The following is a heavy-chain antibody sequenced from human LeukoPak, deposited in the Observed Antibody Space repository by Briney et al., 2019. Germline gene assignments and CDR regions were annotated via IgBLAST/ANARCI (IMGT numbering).Heavy chain of an antibody. Sequence: GGSLRLSCAASGITVNTNYVSWVRQAPGKGLEWVSIIYSGGATFYADSVKGRFTISRESSKNTLWLQMNSLRVEDTAVYYCARLHYDVLTGPFDYWGQGTLVTVSS. D-gene: IGHD3-9*01. V-gene: IGHV3-66*04. CDR1: GITVNTNY. CDR2: IYSGGAT. J-gene: IGHJ4*02. CDR3: ARLHYDVLTGPFDY.